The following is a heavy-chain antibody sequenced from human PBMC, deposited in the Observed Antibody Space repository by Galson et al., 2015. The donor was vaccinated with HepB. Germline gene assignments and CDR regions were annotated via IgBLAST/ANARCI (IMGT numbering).Heavy chain of an antibody. Sequence: LSLTCAVSGGSINSDYWWNWGRQPPGKGLEWIGEVYHSGTTHYNPSLKSRVTMSVDESNNQFSLMLTSVTAADTALYFCATTTRSGGSFAAFDIWGQGTMVTVSS. CDR1: GGSINSDYW. J-gene: IGHJ3*02. D-gene: IGHD2-15*01. CDR2: VYHSGTT. CDR3: ATTTRSGGSFAAFDI. V-gene: IGHV4-4*01.